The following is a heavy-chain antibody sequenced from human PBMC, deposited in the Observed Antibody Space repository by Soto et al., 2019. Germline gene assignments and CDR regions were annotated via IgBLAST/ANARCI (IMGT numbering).Heavy chain of an antibody. Sequence: ASVKVSCKASGYTFSDYYVHWVREAPGQGLEWMGWINPSSGGTIYTQRFQGRVTMTRDTSINTVYMELSRLTSDGTAVYYCAREMGVIGAPGYTWFDPWGQGALVTVLL. J-gene: IGHJ5*02. CDR3: AREMGVIGAPGYTWFDP. CDR2: INPSSGGT. V-gene: IGHV1-2*02. CDR1: GYTFSDYY. D-gene: IGHD1-26*01.